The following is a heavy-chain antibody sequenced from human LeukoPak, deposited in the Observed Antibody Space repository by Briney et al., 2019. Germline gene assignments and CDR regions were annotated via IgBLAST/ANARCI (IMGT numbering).Heavy chain of an antibody. J-gene: IGHJ5*02. Sequence: GESLKISCKGSGYSFTSYWIGWVRQMPGKGLEWMGIIYPGDSDTRYSPSFQGQVTISADKSISTAYLQWSSPKASDTAMYYCARHVAVAVLGRWFDPWGQGTLVTVSS. CDR3: ARHVAVAVLGRWFDP. V-gene: IGHV5-51*01. CDR1: GYSFTSYW. D-gene: IGHD6-19*01. CDR2: IYPGDSDT.